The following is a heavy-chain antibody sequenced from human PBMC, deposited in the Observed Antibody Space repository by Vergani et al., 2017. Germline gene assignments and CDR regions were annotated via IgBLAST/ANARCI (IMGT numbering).Heavy chain of an antibody. CDR3: ARDTAYCSGGSCYSNYYYYYMDV. J-gene: IGHJ6*03. V-gene: IGHV3-11*01. CDR2: ISSSGSTI. CDR1: GFTFSDYY. D-gene: IGHD2-15*01. Sequence: QVQLVESGGGLVKPGGSLRLSCAASGFTFSDYYMSWIRQAPGKGLEWVSYISSSGSTIYYADSVKGRFTISRDNAKNSLYLQMNSRRAEDTAVYYCARDTAYCSGGSCYSNYYYYYMDVWGKGTTVTVSS.